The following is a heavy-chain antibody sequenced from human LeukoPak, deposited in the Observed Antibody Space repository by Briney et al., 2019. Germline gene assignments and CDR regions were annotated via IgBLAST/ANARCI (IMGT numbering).Heavy chain of an antibody. J-gene: IGHJ4*02. D-gene: IGHD4-23*01. V-gene: IGHV4-4*02. Sequence: SGTLSLTCTVSGASISSGNWWTWVRQPPGKGLEWIGEVLHGGSANYNPSLKSRVTMSIDKSKNQFSLNLISVTAADTAVYYCLYGGNSRDWLYWGQGTLVTVSS. CDR1: GASISSGNW. CDR3: LYGGNSRDWLY. CDR2: VLHGGSA.